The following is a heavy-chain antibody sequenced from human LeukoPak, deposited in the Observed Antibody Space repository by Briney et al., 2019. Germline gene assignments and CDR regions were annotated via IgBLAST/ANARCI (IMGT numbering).Heavy chain of an antibody. CDR1: GYIFTAYY. Sequence: GASVKVSCKASGYIFTAYYLHWVRLAPGQGLEWMGWMNVYSGDATYARKFQGRVTMHRDTSIGTAYMEPNTLTSDDTAVYYCARPGNWWFDPWGQGTLVTVSS. D-gene: IGHD3-10*01. CDR3: ARPGNWWFDP. CDR2: MNVYSGDA. V-gene: IGHV1-2*02. J-gene: IGHJ5*02.